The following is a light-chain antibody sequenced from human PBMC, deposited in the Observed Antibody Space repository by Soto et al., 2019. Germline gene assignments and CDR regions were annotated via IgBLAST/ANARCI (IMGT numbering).Light chain of an antibody. V-gene: IGKV3-11*01. CDR3: QQRRDRPLT. Sequence: PVVRATLSCRSSQSIGSYSPWYQQKPGQAPRLLIYDASTRATGIPARFSGSGSETDFTLTISSLEPEDFAVYYCQQRRDRPLTFGGGTKVEIK. CDR1: QSIGSY. J-gene: IGKJ4*01. CDR2: DAS.